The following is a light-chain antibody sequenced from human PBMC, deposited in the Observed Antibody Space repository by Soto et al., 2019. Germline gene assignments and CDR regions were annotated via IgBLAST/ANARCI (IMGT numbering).Light chain of an antibody. Sequence: DIQMTQSPSSLSASVGDRVTITCRASQSIEIHLNWYQQKPGKAPKFLIHAASSLQSGVPSRFSGSGSGTDFTLIINSLQPEDFATYYCQQSYSVPSTFGQGTRRRL. CDR3: QQSYSVPST. CDR1: QSIEIH. CDR2: AAS. J-gene: IGKJ5*01. V-gene: IGKV1-39*01.